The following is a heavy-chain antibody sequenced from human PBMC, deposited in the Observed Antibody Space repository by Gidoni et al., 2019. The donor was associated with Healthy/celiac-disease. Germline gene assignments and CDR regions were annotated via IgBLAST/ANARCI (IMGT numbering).Heavy chain of an antibody. Sequence: QVQLVQSGAAVKKPGASVKVSCKASGDTFNGYYMHWVRQAPGQGLEWMGRINPTSGGTNYAQKFQGRVTMTRDTSISTAYMELSRLRSDDTAVYYCARSTYYDILTGVLDYWGQGTLVTVSS. CDR3: ARSTYYDILTGVLDY. CDR2: INPTSGGT. CDR1: GDTFNGYY. D-gene: IGHD3-9*01. V-gene: IGHV1-2*06. J-gene: IGHJ4*02.